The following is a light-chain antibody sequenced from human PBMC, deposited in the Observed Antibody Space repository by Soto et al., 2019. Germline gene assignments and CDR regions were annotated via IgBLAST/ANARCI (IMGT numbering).Light chain of an antibody. CDR2: AAS. Sequence: AMRMTQSPSSLSASTGDRVTITCRASQGISSYLAWYQQKPGKAPKLLIYAASTLQSGVPSRFSGSGSGTDFTLTISCLQSEDFATYYCQQYYSYPHITFGPGTKVDIK. J-gene: IGKJ3*01. CDR1: QGISSY. V-gene: IGKV1-8*01. CDR3: QQYYSYPHIT.